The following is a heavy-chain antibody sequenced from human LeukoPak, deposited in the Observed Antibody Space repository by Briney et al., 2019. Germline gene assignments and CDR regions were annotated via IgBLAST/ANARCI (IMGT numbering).Heavy chain of an antibody. J-gene: IGHJ4*02. CDR3: ARLPQYYDFWSGDC. CDR2: ISAYNGNT. D-gene: IGHD3-3*01. Sequence: ASVKVSCKASGYTFTSYGIGWVRQAPGQGLEWMGWISAYNGNTNYAQKLQGRVTMTTDTSTSTAYMELRSLRSDDTAVYYCARLPQYYDFWSGDCWGQGTLVTVSS. CDR1: GYTFTSYG. V-gene: IGHV1-18*01.